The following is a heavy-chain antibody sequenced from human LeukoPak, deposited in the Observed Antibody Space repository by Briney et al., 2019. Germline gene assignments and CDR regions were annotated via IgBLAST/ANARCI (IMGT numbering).Heavy chain of an antibody. Sequence: ASVKVSCKASGYTFTSYSISWVRQAPGQGLEWMGWITTYNGNTKYAQKLQGRVTMTTDTSTSTVYMDLRGLRSDDTAVYYCARGYDYGDYVGDFDYWGQGTLVTVSS. V-gene: IGHV1-18*01. J-gene: IGHJ4*02. CDR1: GYTFTSYS. CDR3: ARGYDYGDYVGDFDY. D-gene: IGHD4-17*01. CDR2: ITTYNGNT.